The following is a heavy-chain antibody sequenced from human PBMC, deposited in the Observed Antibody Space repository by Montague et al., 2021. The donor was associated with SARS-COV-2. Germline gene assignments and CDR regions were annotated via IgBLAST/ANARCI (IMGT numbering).Heavy chain of an antibody. CDR1: GGSISTSYY. V-gene: IGHV4-39*07. J-gene: IGHJ6*02. CDR2: IYYSGST. Sequence: SETLSLTCTVSGGSISTSYYWGWIRQPPGKGLEWIGSIYYSGSTYYNPSPKSRVTISVDTSKNQFSLKLSSVTAADTAVYYCARDATVTTFYYYGMDVWGQGTTVTVSS. D-gene: IGHD4-17*01. CDR3: ARDATVTTFYYYGMDV.